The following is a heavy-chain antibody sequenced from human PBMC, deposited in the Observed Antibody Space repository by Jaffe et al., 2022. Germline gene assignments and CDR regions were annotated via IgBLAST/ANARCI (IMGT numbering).Heavy chain of an antibody. Sequence: QVQLQQWGAGLLKPSETLSLTCAVYGGSFSGYYWSWIRQPPGKGLEWIGEINHSGSTNYNPSLKSRVTISVDTSKNQFSLKLSSVTAADTAVYYCARGTGGWYSAPYYYYMDVWGKGTTVTVSS. CDR3: ARGTGGWYSAPYYYYMDV. CDR2: INHSGST. CDR1: GGSFSGYY. V-gene: IGHV4-34*01. D-gene: IGHD6-19*01. J-gene: IGHJ6*03.